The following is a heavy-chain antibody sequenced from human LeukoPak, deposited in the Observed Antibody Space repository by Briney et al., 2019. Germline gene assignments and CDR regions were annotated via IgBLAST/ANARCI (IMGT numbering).Heavy chain of an antibody. Sequence: GGSLRLSCAASGFTFSSYAMSWVRQAPGKGLEWVSGISGSAGNTYYADSVKGRFTISRDNSKNTLDLQMNSLRAEDTAEYYCAKVGPGYDRSGYYDNWGQGTLVTVSS. CDR3: AKVGPGYDRSGYYDN. CDR1: GFTFSSYA. D-gene: IGHD3-22*01. CDR2: ISGSAGNT. V-gene: IGHV3-23*01. J-gene: IGHJ4*02.